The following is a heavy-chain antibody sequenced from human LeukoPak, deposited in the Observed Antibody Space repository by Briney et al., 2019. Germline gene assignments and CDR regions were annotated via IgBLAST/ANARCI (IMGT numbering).Heavy chain of an antibody. CDR2: INTNTGNP. Sequence: ASVKVSCKASGYTFTSYAMNWVRQAPGQGLEWMGWINTNTGNPTYAQGFTGRFVFSLDTSVSTAYLQISSLKAEDTAVYYCARNQENRASGDSTHNWFAPWGREPWSPSPQ. V-gene: IGHV7-4-1*02. CDR3: ARNQENRASGDSTHNWFAP. J-gene: IGHJ5*02. CDR1: GYTFTSYA. D-gene: IGHD4-17*01.